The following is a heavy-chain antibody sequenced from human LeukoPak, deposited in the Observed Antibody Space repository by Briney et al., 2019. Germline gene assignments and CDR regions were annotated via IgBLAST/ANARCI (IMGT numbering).Heavy chain of an antibody. CDR2: IKQDGSEK. J-gene: IGHJ3*02. D-gene: IGHD4/OR15-4a*01. CDR3: AREANPDYAFDI. Sequence: PGGSLRLSCAVSGFTFSSYWMSWVRQAPGRGLEWVANIKQDGSEKYYVDSVKGRFTISRDNAKNSLYLQMYSLRAEDTAVYYCAREANPDYAFDIWGQGTMVTVSS. CDR1: GFTFSSYW. V-gene: IGHV3-7*01.